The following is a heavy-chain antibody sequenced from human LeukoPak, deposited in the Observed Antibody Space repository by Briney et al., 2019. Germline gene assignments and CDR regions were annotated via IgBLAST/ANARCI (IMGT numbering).Heavy chain of an antibody. J-gene: IGHJ4*02. V-gene: IGHV1-8*02. CDR2: MNPNSGNT. D-gene: IGHD6-19*01. CDR1: GYTFTSYG. Sequence: ASVKVSCKASGYTFTSYGISWVRQATGQGLEWMGWMNPNSGNTGYAQKFQGRVTMTRNTSISTAYMELSSLRSEDTAVYYCARTGSAVAGTDFDYWGQGTLVTVSS. CDR3: ARTGSAVAGTDFDY.